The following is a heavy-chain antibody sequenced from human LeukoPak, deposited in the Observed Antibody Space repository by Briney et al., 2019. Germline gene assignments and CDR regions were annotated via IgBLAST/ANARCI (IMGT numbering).Heavy chain of an antibody. Sequence: ASVKVSCKASGYTFTSYGISWVRQAPGQGLEWMGWISAYNGNTNYAQKLQGRVTMTTDTSTSTAYMEPRSLRSDDTAVYYCARNGAYCSSTSCYLWSWGQGTLVTVSS. V-gene: IGHV1-18*01. CDR3: ARNGAYCSSTSCYLWS. CDR2: ISAYNGNT. D-gene: IGHD2-2*01. J-gene: IGHJ5*02. CDR1: GYTFTSYG.